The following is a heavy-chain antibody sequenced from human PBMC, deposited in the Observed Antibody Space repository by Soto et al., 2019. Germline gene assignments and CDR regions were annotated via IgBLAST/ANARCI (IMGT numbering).Heavy chain of an antibody. Sequence: QVQLVESGGGVVQPGRSLRLSCAASGFTFSSYGMHWVRQAPGKGLEWVAVISYDGSNKYYADSVKGRFTISRDNSKNTLYLQMNSLRAEDTAVYYCAKDRDYGDYGGYFDYWGQGTLVTVSS. V-gene: IGHV3-30*18. J-gene: IGHJ4*02. D-gene: IGHD4-17*01. CDR3: AKDRDYGDYGGYFDY. CDR2: ISYDGSNK. CDR1: GFTFSSYG.